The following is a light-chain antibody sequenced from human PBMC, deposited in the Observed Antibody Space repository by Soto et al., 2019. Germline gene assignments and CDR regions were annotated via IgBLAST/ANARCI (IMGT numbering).Light chain of an antibody. CDR1: ESISRW. Sequence: DIPMTQSPPTLSASVGDRVTITCRASESISRWLAWYQQKPGKAPKLLIYKASNLESGVPTRFSGSGSGTEFTLTISNLQPDDVATYYCQQYNAYSPWTFGQGTQVEIK. J-gene: IGKJ1*01. CDR3: QQYNAYSPWT. V-gene: IGKV1-5*03. CDR2: KAS.